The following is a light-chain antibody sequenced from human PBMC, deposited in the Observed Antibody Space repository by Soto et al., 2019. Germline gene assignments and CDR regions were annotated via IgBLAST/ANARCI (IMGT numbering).Light chain of an antibody. J-gene: IGLJ1*01. Sequence: QSALTQAASVSGSPGQSITISCTGTSSDVGGSNYVSWYQQFPGKVPKLLISNVSHRPSGVSSRFSGSKSGNTASLTISGLQDDDEADYFCTSSTTDSLYVFGTGTKLTVL. CDR3: TSSTTDSLYV. V-gene: IGLV2-14*01. CDR1: SSDVGGSNY. CDR2: NVS.